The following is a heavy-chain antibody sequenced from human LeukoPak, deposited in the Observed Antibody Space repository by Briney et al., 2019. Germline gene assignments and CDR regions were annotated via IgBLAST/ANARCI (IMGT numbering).Heavy chain of an antibody. CDR2: IWHDGGKR. J-gene: IGHJ6*02. CDR3: ARVLLELNYYYGMDV. Sequence: GGSLRLSCAASGFTFSYYGMQWVRQAPGKGLEWVALIWHDGGKRYYADSVKSRFTISRDNSKNTLYLQMTTLRAEDTAVYYCARVLLELNYYYGMDVWGQGTTVTVSS. D-gene: IGHD1-7*01. V-gene: IGHV3-33*01. CDR1: GFTFSYYG.